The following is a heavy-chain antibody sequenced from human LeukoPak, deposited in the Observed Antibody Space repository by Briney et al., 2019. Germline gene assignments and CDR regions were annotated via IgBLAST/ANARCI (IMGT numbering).Heavy chain of an antibody. Sequence: GGSLRLSCATSGFTFSDHYIDWVRQAPGKGLEGVGRSKNKANNYTPEYAASVKGRFTISRDESKTSVYLQMNSLKTEDTAVYYCADIVGFDFWGQGTLVTVSS. CDR2: SKNKANNYTP. V-gene: IGHV3-72*01. J-gene: IGHJ5*01. CDR1: GFTFSDHY. CDR3: ADIVGFDF. D-gene: IGHD1-26*01.